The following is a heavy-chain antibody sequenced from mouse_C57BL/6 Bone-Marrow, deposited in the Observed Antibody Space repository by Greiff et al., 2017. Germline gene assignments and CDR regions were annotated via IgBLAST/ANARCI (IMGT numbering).Heavy chain of an antibody. V-gene: IGHV6-3*01. J-gene: IGHJ3*01. CDR1: GFTFSNYW. CDR2: IRLKSDNYAT. Sequence: GGGLVQPGGSLKLSCVAPGFTFSNYWMNWVRQSPEKGLEWVAQIRLKSDNYATHYAESVKGRFPISRDDSQSSVYLQMNNLRAEDTGIYYCTEGAWFAYWGQGTLVTVSA. CDR3: TEGAWFAY.